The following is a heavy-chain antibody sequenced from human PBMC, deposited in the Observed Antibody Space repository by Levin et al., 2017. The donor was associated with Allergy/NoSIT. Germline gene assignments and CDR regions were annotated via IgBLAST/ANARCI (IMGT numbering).Heavy chain of an antibody. D-gene: IGHD6-13*01. CDR3: ARVGRAAADTNWFDP. CDR2: INHSGST. Sequence: SQTLSLTCAVYGGSFSGYYWSWIRQPPGKGLEWIGEINHSGSTNYNPSLKSRVTISVDTSKNQFSLKLSSVTAADTAVYYCARVGRAAADTNWFDPWGQGTLVTVSS. CDR1: GGSFSGYY. V-gene: IGHV4-34*01. J-gene: IGHJ5*02.